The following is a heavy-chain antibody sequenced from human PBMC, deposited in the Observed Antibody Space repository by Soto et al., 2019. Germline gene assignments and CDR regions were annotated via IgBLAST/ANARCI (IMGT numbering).Heavy chain of an antibody. CDR1: GGSISSSSYY. J-gene: IGHJ6*03. Sequence: SETLSLTCTVSGGSISSSSYYWGWIRQPPGKGLEWIGSIYYSGSTYYNPSLKSRVTISVDTSKNQFSLKLSFVTAADTAVYYCASLSSEEYYYYYYYMDVWGKGTTVTVSS. CDR3: ASLSSEEYYYYYYYMDV. CDR2: IYYSGST. V-gene: IGHV4-39*01. D-gene: IGHD3-10*01.